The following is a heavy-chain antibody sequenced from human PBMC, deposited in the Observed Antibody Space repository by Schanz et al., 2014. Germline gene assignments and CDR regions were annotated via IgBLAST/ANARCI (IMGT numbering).Heavy chain of an antibody. D-gene: IGHD3-22*01. J-gene: IGHJ4*02. CDR3: AGAFDSSGYYFDY. CDR2: ISNSGTYT. Sequence: PGGSLRLSCAASGFTFSDYYMTWMRQAPGKGLEWISYISNSGTYTKYADSVKGRFVISRDNARSSLYLQMSSLRDGDTAVYYCAGAFDSSGYYFDYWGQGTLVTVSS. V-gene: IGHV3-11*03. CDR1: GFTFSDYY.